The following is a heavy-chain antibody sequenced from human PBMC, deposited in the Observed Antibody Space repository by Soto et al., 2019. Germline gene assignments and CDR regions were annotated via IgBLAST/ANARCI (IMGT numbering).Heavy chain of an antibody. CDR1: GYPFTTYG. J-gene: IGHJ6*02. D-gene: IGHD3-3*01. CDR3: ARADVGYDFWSGPFMDV. Sequence: QVQLMQSGAEVKKPGASVRVSCKASGYPFTTYGISWVRQAPGQGPEWMGWISGYNDDRNYAQKLQGRVTMTTDTSTSTAYMELRSLRSDDTAVYYCARADVGYDFWSGPFMDVWGQGTTVTVSS. CDR2: ISGYNDDR. V-gene: IGHV1-18*01.